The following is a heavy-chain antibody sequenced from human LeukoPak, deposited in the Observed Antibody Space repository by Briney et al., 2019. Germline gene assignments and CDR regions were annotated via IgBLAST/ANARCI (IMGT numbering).Heavy chain of an antibody. V-gene: IGHV4-61*08. CDR3: ARVAATTAVDY. CDR2: IYYSGST. CDR1: GGSSNSGDYY. Sequence: SETLSLTCTVSGGSSNSGDYYWTWIRQPPGKGLEWIGYIYYSGSTNYNPSLKSRVTISVDTSKNQFSLKLSSVTAADTAVYYCARVAATTAVDYWGQGTLVTVSS. J-gene: IGHJ4*02. D-gene: IGHD6-25*01.